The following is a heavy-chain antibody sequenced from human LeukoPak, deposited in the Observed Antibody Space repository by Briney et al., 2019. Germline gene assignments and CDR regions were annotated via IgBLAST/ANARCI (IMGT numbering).Heavy chain of an antibody. V-gene: IGHV3-33*06. J-gene: IGHJ4*02. Sequence: GGSLRLSCAASGFTFSSYGMHWVRQAPGKGLEWVAVIWYDGSNKYYADSVKGRFTISRDNSKNTLYLQIYSLRVEDTAVYYCADESAAGFDHWGQGTLVSVSS. CDR1: GFTFSSYG. CDR2: IWYDGSNK. CDR3: ADESAAGFDH. D-gene: IGHD1-14*01.